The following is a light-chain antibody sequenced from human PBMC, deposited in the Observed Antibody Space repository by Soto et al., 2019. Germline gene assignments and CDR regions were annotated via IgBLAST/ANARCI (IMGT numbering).Light chain of an antibody. CDR2: GAS. J-gene: IGKJ5*01. Sequence: DIVLTQSPGTLSLSPGESATLSCRASQNNTIIYLAWYQQKPGQAPRLLIYGASSRATGIPDRFSGSGSGTDFTLTINRLEPEDFAVFYCQQYGGSPSITFGQGTRLEIK. CDR3: QQYGGSPSIT. V-gene: IGKV3-20*01. CDR1: QNNTIIY.